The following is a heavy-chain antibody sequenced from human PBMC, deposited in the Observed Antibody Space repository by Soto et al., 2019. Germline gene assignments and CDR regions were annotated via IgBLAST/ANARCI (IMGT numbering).Heavy chain of an antibody. V-gene: IGHV1-18*01. Sequence: QVHLVQSGTEVEKPGASVKVSCQGSGYAFTTYGITWVRQAPGQGLEWMGWISAHNGNTNYAQKLQGRVTVTRDTSTSTAYMELRSLRYDDTAVSYCARGRYGDYWGQGALVTVSS. CDR3: ARGRYGDY. CDR1: GYAFTTYG. D-gene: IGHD1-1*01. CDR2: ISAHNGNT. J-gene: IGHJ4*02.